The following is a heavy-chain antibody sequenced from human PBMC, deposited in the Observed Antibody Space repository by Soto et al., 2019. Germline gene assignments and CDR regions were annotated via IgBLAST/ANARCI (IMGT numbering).Heavy chain of an antibody. CDR2: ISYNGINT. Sequence: GGTLRLSCAASGFIFTSYAIHWVRQAPGKGLEWVALISYNGINTYYADSVKGRFTISRDNSNNTLYLQMNSLRSEDTATYYCARNLHDYNLRNWFDPWGQGTLVTVSS. CDR1: GFIFTSYA. J-gene: IGHJ5*02. V-gene: IGHV3-30-3*01. CDR3: ARNLHDYNLRNWFDP. D-gene: IGHD4-4*01.